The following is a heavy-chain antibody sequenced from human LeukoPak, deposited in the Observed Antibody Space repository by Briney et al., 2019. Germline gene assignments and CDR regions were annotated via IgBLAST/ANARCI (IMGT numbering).Heavy chain of an antibody. CDR3: ARGLYCGGDCYPDGFDI. V-gene: IGHV4-59*01. J-gene: IGHJ3*02. D-gene: IGHD2-21*02. Sequence: SETLSLTCTVSGGSITTYFWSWIRQAPGKGLEWIGFINYSGSTNSNPALKSRLTMSIDTSRNHFSLKLSSVTAADTAVYYCARGLYCGGDCYPDGFDIWCQGTMVTVSS. CDR1: GGSITTYF. CDR2: INYSGST.